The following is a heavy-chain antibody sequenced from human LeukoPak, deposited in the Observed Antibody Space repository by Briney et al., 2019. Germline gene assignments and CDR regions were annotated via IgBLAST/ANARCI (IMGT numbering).Heavy chain of an antibody. CDR3: ARGQDIVVVVAATTDAFDI. J-gene: IGHJ3*02. Sequence: PSETLSLTCTVSGGSISSSSYYWGWIRQPPGKGLEWIGSIYYSGSTYYNPSLKSRVTISVDTSKNQFSLKLSSVTAADTAVYYCARGQDIVVVVAATTDAFDIWGQGTMVTVSS. CDR2: IYYSGST. D-gene: IGHD2-15*01. CDR1: GGSISSSSYY. V-gene: IGHV4-39*07.